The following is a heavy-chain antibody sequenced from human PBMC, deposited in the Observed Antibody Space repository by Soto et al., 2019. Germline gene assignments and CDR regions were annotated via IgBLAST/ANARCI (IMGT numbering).Heavy chain of an antibody. D-gene: IGHD5-12*01. CDR2: IYYSGST. Sequence: QLQLQESGPGLVKPAETLSLTCTVSGGSISSSSYYWDWIRQPPGKGLEWIGTIYYSGSTYYIPSLMGRVTLSVARCKNPLSLKLSSVTAPDTDVYYCASRGGYDRVGYWGQGTLVTVSS. J-gene: IGHJ4*02. V-gene: IGHV4-39*01. CDR3: ASRGGYDRVGY. CDR1: GGSISSSSYY.